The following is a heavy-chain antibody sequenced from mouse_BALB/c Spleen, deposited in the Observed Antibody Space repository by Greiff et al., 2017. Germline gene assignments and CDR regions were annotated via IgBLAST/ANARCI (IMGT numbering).Heavy chain of an antibody. Sequence: VQLQQSGAELARPGASVSLSCKASGYTFTDYYINWVKQRTGQGLEWLGEIYPGSGNTYYNEKFKGKATLTADNSSSTAYMQLSRLTSEDSAVYVCALRGYWGQGTTLTVSS. CDR3: ALRGY. J-gene: IGHJ2*01. CDR2: IYPGSGNT. CDR1: GYTFTDYY. V-gene: IGHV1-77*01.